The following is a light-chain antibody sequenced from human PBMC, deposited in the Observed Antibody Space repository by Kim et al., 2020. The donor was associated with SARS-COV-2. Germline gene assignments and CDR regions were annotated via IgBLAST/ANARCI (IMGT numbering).Light chain of an antibody. J-gene: IGLJ3*02. CDR3: NSRDSSGNHEV. Sequence: SSELTQDPAVSVALGQTVRITCQGDSLRSYYASWYQQKPGQAPVLVIYGKNNRPSGIPDRFSGPSSGNTASLTITGAQAEDEADYYYNSRDSSGNHEVFGGGTQLTVL. V-gene: IGLV3-19*01. CDR2: GKN. CDR1: SLRSYY.